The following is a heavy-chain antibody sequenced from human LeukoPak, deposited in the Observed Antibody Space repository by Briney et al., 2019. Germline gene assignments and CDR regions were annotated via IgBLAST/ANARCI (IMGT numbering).Heavy chain of an antibody. Sequence: ASVTVSFKASGYTFTSYYMHWVRQAPGQGLEWMGIINPSGGSTSYAQKFQGRVTMTRDMSTSTVYMELSSLRSEDTAVYYCARNPYSGSYHWYFDLWGRGTLVTVSS. CDR1: GYTFTSYY. D-gene: IGHD1-26*01. J-gene: IGHJ2*01. CDR3: ARNPYSGSYHWYFDL. CDR2: INPSGGST. V-gene: IGHV1-46*01.